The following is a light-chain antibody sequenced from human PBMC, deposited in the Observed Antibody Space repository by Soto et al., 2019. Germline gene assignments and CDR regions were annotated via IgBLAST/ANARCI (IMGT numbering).Light chain of an antibody. CDR1: QSIISY. Sequence: DIQMTQSPSSLSASVGDRVTITCRASQSIISYLNWYQQTPGKAPKILIYDASSLESGVPSRFSGSGSGTEFTLTISSLQPDDFATYYCQQYNSYAWTFGQGTKVDIK. V-gene: IGKV1-5*01. J-gene: IGKJ1*01. CDR3: QQYNSYAWT. CDR2: DAS.